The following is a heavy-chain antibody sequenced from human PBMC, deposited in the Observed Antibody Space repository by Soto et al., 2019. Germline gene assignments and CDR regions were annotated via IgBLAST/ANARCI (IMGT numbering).Heavy chain of an antibody. D-gene: IGHD2-2*01. CDR3: ARESPYCRSTSCPFDY. CDR2: IGYDGSNK. V-gene: IGHV3-33*01. J-gene: IGHJ4*02. Sequence: PGGSLRLSCAASGFTFKSYGMHWVRQAPGKGLEWVAVIGYDGSNKYYADSVKGRFTISRDNSKNTLYLQMNSLRAEDTAVYYCARESPYCRSTSCPFDYWGQGTLVTVSS. CDR1: GFTFKSYG.